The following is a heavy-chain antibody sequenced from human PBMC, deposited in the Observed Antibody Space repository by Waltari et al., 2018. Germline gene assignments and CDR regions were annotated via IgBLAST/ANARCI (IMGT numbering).Heavy chain of an antibody. CDR1: GFTFSTYT. J-gene: IGHJ4*02. Sequence: EMQLVESGGGPVKPGGSLSLSCAGSGFTFSTYTMNWVRQAPGRGLEWVSSISSSSSYIYYADSVKGRFTISRANAKNSLYLQMNSLRAEDTAVYYCATDSGILDLDHWGQGTQVTVSS. CDR3: ATDSGILDLDH. D-gene: IGHD3-10*01. V-gene: IGHV3-21*01. CDR2: ISSSSSYI.